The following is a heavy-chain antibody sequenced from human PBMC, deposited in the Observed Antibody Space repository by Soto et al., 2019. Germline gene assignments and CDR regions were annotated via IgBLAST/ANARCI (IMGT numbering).Heavy chain of an antibody. J-gene: IGHJ6*02. D-gene: IGHD6-13*01. V-gene: IGHV3-21*02. CDR1: RFTFSDYS. CDR3: ARDSDSSWHYDGNYYYYPIDV. Sequence: EVQLVESGGGLVKPGGSLRLSCAASRFTFSDYSMNWVRQAPGKGLEWVSSISSSSTYIYYADSVKGRFTISRDNAKSSLFLQLSSLSAEDTAVYYCARDSDSSWHYDGNYYYYPIDVWGQGTTVTVSS. CDR2: ISSSSTYI.